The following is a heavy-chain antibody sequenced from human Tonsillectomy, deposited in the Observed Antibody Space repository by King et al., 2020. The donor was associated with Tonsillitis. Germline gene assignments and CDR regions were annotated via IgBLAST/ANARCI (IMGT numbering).Heavy chain of an antibody. Sequence: VTLKESGPALVKPPQTLTLTCTFSGFSLSTSGMCVSWIRQPPGKALEWLARIDWDDDKYYSTSLKTRLTISKDTSKNQVVLTMTNMDPVDTATYYCARIRRATAGYYYYYMDVWGKGTTVTVSS. D-gene: IGHD5-12*01. V-gene: IGHV2-70*11. CDR3: ARIRRATAGYYYYYMDV. CDR2: IDWDDDK. CDR1: GFSLSTSGMC. J-gene: IGHJ6*03.